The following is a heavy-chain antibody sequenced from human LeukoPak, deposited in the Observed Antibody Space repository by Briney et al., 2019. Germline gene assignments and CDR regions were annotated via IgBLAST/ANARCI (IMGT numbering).Heavy chain of an antibody. Sequence: SGTLSLTCDVSGGSIMTTNWWSWVRQPPNKGLEWIGEVHLSGASNYNPSLESRVTMSIDTSKNHLSLELTSVTAADTAMYYCTRESGAFSPFGFWGQGTLVTVSS. CDR1: GGSIMTTNW. J-gene: IGHJ4*02. CDR3: TRESGAFSPFGF. CDR2: VHLSGAS. D-gene: IGHD1-26*01. V-gene: IGHV4-4*02.